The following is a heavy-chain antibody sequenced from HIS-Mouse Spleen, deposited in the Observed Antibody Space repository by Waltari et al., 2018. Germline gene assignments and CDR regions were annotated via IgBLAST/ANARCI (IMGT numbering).Heavy chain of an antibody. CDR3: ARDPRWNDGIDY. V-gene: IGHV4-39*07. CDR2: SYYSGSN. D-gene: IGHD1-1*01. J-gene: IGHJ4*02. CDR1: GGSISSSSYY. Sequence: QLQLQESGPGLVKPSETLSLTCTVSGGSISSSSYYWGWIRQPPGKGLEWIWSSYYSGSNYYNPSLKSRATISVDTSKNQFSLKLSSVTAADTAVYYCARDPRWNDGIDYWGQGTLVTVSS.